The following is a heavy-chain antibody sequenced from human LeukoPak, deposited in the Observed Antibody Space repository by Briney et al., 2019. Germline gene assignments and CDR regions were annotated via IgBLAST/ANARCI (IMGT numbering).Heavy chain of an antibody. D-gene: IGHD3-16*01. CDR3: SMITFGGADY. J-gene: IGHJ4*02. CDR1: GFTFSSYA. V-gene: IGHV3-23*01. Sequence: EPGGSLRLSGAGSGFTFSSYAMTWVRQAPGKGLERVSCISGSGDNTYYPDSVRGRFTISRDNFKNTLYLQMNSLRAEDTAVYYCSMITFGGADYWGQGTLVTVSS. CDR2: ISGSGDNT.